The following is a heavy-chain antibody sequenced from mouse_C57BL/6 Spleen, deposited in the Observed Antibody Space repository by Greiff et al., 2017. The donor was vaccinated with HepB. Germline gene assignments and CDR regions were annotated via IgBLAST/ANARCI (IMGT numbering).Heavy chain of an antibody. J-gene: IGHJ3*01. V-gene: IGHV1-66*01. CDR2: IYPGSGNT. D-gene: IGHD2-4*01. CDR1: GYSFTSYY. CDR3: ARNEDYDWFAY. Sequence: VQLQQSGPELVKPGASVKISCKASGYSFTSYYIHWVKQRPGQGLEWIGWIYPGSGNTKYNEKFKGKATLTADTSSSTAYMQLSSLTSEDSAVYYCARNEDYDWFAYWGQGTLVTVSA.